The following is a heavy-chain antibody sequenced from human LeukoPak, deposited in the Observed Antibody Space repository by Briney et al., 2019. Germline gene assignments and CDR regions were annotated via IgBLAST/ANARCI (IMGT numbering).Heavy chain of an antibody. CDR1: GFTFDDYA. CDR2: INWNGEFI. Sequence: GGSLRLSCAASGFTFDDYAMHWVRQVPGKGLEWVSGINWNGEFIAYADPVKGRFTISRDNAKNYLYLQMNSLRAEDTALYYCAKDGSSYGSGSRIDYWGQGTLVTVSS. D-gene: IGHD3-10*01. J-gene: IGHJ4*02. V-gene: IGHV3-9*01. CDR3: AKDGSSYGSGSRIDY.